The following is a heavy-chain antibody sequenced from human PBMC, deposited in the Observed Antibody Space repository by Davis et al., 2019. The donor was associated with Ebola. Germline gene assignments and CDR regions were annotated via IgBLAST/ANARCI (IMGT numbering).Heavy chain of an antibody. D-gene: IGHD2-2*01. CDR3: AREHIPAARKRGGAFDI. V-gene: IGHV4-39*02. J-gene: IGHJ3*02. CDR1: GGSITSTSDY. Sequence: SETLSLTCTVSGGSITSTSDYWGWIRQPPGKGLEWIGSFYFSGTTYYNPSLKSRVTISVDTSKNQFSLKLSSVTAADTAVYYCAREHIPAARKRGGAFDIWGQGTMVTVSS. CDR2: FYFSGTT.